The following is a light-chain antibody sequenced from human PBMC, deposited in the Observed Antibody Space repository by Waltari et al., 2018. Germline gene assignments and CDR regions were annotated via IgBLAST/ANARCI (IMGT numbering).Light chain of an antibody. Sequence: QSALTQPASVSGSPGQSITISCTGTSSDAGGYNYVSWYQQHPGKAPKLMIYDVSNRPSGVSNRFSGSKSGNTASLTISGLQAEDGADYYCSSYTSSSTWVFGGGTKLTVL. CDR1: SSDAGGYNY. CDR2: DVS. J-gene: IGLJ3*02. V-gene: IGLV2-14*01. CDR3: SSYTSSSTWV.